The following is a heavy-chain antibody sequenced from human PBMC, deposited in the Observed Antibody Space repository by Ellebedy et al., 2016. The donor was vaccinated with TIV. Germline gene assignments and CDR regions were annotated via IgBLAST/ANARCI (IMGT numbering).Heavy chain of an antibody. CDR1: GGTFSSYA. CDR3: ARGSRDGYNSNFDY. D-gene: IGHD5-24*01. CDR2: IIPIFGTA. J-gene: IGHJ4*02. Sequence: SVKVSCXASGGTFSSYAISWVRQAPGQGLEWMGGIIPIFGTANYAQKFQGRVTITADESTSTAYMELSSLRSEDTAVYYCARGSRDGYNSNFDYWGQGTLVTVSS. V-gene: IGHV1-69*13.